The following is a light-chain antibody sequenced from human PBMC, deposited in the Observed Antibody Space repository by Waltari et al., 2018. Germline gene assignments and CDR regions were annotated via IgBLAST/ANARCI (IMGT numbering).Light chain of an antibody. J-gene: IGLJ1*01. Sequence: SYELTQPPSVSVSPGQTASITCSGDKLEDKYVCWYQKKPGQSPVLVIYQDTKRPSRIPERFSGSNSGNTATLTISGTQAMDEADYYCQAWDTSTKHYVFGTGTKVTVL. CDR1: KLEDKY. CDR3: QAWDTSTKHYV. CDR2: QDT. V-gene: IGLV3-1*01.